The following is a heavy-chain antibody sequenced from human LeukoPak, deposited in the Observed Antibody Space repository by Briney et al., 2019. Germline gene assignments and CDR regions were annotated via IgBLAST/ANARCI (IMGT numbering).Heavy chain of an antibody. CDR1: RFTFSDHY. CDR3: TRGGLSPMDV. V-gene: IGHV3-74*01. CDR2: INSDGSST. Sequence: GGSLRLSCAASRFTFSDHYMDWVRQAPGKGLVWVSHINSDGSSTNYADSVKGRFTISRDNAKNTLYLQMNSLRAEDTAVYYCTRGGLSPMDVWGQGTTVTVSS. J-gene: IGHJ6*02.